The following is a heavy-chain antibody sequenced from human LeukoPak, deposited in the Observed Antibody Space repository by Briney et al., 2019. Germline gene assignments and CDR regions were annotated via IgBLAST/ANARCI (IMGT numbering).Heavy chain of an antibody. CDR3: ARTRSSGYLTFDY. Sequence: PSETLSLTCAVYDGSFSGYYWSWIRQPPEKGLDWIGEITRTGRINYNPALKGRVTMSLDTSKNQFSLELSSMTAADTAVYYCARTRSSGYLTFDYWGQGILVTVSS. D-gene: IGHD3-22*01. CDR1: DGSFSGYY. CDR2: ITRTGRI. V-gene: IGHV4-34*01. J-gene: IGHJ4*02.